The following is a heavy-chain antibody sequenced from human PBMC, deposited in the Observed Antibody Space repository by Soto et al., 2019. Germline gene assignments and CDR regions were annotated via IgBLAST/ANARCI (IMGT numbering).Heavy chain of an antibody. CDR2: MNPNSGNT. D-gene: IGHD6-13*01. CDR3: AIVGVFIAAAGDY. V-gene: IGHV1-8*01. Sequence: SVKVSCEASGYTFPSYHINWVRQATGQGLEWMGWMNPNSGNTGYAQKFQGRVTMTRNTSISTAYMELSSLRSEDTAVYYCAIVGVFIAAAGDYWGQGTLVTVSS. CDR1: GYTFPSYH. J-gene: IGHJ4*02.